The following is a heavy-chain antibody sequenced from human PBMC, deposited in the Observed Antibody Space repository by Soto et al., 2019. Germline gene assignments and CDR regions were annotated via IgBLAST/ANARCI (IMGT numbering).Heavy chain of an antibody. J-gene: IGHJ4*02. CDR1: GNTFTYRY. V-gene: IGHV1-45*02. D-gene: IGHD1-26*01. CDR2: ITPFRGAV. CDR3: AGGGAGSGPFAWELPDH. Sequence: QMQLVQSGAEVKKTGSSVTVSCKALGNTFTYRYLHWVRQAPGQALEWMGWITPFRGAVHYAQKFQERVTITRDRSINTAYMQMSSLRSEDTAMYFCAGGGAGSGPFAWELPDHWGQGTLVTVSS.